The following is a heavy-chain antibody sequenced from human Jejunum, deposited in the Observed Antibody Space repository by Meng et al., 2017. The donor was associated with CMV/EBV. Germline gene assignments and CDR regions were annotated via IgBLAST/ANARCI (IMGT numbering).Heavy chain of an antibody. CDR1: GFTFSHYA. J-gene: IGHJ4*02. V-gene: IGHV3-23*01. D-gene: IGHD3-10*01. CDR2: ISDDGGVT. Sequence: GKLWGSGGAWVQPGGSLRLSRAASGFTFSHYAMIWVRQAPGKGLEWVSTISDDGGVTYYAGSVKGRFTISRDNSKNTLSLQMNSLRVDDTAVYYCAKRRSGSAGTNDYWGQGTLVTISS. CDR3: AKRRSGSAGTNDY.